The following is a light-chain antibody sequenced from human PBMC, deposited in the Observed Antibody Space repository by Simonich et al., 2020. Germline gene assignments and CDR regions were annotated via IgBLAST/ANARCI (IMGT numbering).Light chain of an antibody. J-gene: IGKJ1*01. CDR2: AES. Sequence: DIQMTQSPSSLSASVGDRVNITCRASQGISSYLNWYQQKPGKAPKLIIYAESSFQSGVPSMFSGSGSGTDFTLTISSLQPEDFATYYCQQSYSTLWTFGQGTKVEIK. CDR3: QQSYSTLWT. V-gene: IGKV1-39*01. CDR1: QGISSY.